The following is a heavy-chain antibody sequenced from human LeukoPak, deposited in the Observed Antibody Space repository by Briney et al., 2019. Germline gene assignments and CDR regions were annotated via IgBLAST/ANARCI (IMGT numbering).Heavy chain of an antibody. D-gene: IGHD5-18*01. CDR3: ARGRGYSYGYDWFDP. J-gene: IGHJ5*02. V-gene: IGHV1-2*02. Sequence: GASVKVSCKASGYTFTGYYMHWVRQAPGQGLEWMGWINPNSGGTNYAQKFQGRVTMTRDTSISTAYMELSSLRSEDTAVYYCARGRGYSYGYDWFDPWGQGTLVTVSS. CDR2: INPNSGGT. CDR1: GYTFTGYY.